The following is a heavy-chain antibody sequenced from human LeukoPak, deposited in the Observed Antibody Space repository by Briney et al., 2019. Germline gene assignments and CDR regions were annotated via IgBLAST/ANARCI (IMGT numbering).Heavy chain of an antibody. CDR2: IYYSGST. D-gene: IGHD3-10*01. Sequence: PSETLSLTCTVSGGSISSYYWSWIRQPPGKGLEWIGYIYYSGSTNYNPSLKSRVTISVDTSKNQFSLKLSSVTAADTAVYYCAAATYGSGSSYYYYYMDVWGKGTTVTVSS. CDR1: GGSISSYY. CDR3: AAATYGSGSSYYYYYMDV. J-gene: IGHJ6*03. V-gene: IGHV4-59*01.